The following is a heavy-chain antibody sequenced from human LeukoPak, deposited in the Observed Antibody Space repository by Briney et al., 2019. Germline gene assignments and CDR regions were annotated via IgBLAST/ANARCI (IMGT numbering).Heavy chain of an antibody. CDR2: MNPNTGGT. J-gene: IGHJ4*02. V-gene: IGHV1-2*02. CDR3: ARIHQYYSDGNGYYER. CDR1: GYSFTANY. D-gene: IGHD3-22*01. Sequence: ASVKVSCKTSGYSFTANYIHWVRQAPGQGVEWMVWMNPNTGGTNYAQKFQGRVTMTRDTSISTAYMELSSLRSDDTAVYDCARIHQYYSDGNGYYERWGQGTLVTVSP.